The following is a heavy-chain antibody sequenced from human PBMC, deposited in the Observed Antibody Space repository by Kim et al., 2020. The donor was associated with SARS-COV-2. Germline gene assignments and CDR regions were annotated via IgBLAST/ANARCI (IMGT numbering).Heavy chain of an antibody. Sequence: SETLSLTCAVYGGSFSGYYWSWIRQPPGKGLEWIGEFNHSGSTNYNPSLKSRVPISVDTSKNQFSLKLSSVPPPTTPVYYCARVRHSEPWYLDLWGRGS. CDR2: FNHSGST. CDR1: GGSFSGYY. D-gene: IGHD2-21*01. J-gene: IGHJ2*01. V-gene: IGHV4-34*01. CDR3: ARVRHSEPWYLDL.